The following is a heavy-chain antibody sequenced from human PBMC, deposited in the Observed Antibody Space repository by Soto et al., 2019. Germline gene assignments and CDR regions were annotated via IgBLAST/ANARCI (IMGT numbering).Heavy chain of an antibody. D-gene: IGHD3-22*01. Sequence: QVQLVQSGAEVKKPGASVKVSCKASGYTFTDHYMHWVRQAPGQGLEWMGWINPNGGGTNYAQNFQGRVTMTRDTSISTAYMELSRMRSADTAMYYCARPLQRYYDSSGYYGSFDYGGQGTLVNVSS. CDR2: INPNGGGT. CDR1: GYTFTDHY. CDR3: ARPLQRYYDSSGYYGSFDY. V-gene: IGHV1-2*02. J-gene: IGHJ4*02.